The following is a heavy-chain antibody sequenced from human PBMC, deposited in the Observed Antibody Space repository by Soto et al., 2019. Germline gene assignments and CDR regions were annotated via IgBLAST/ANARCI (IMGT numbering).Heavy chain of an antibody. CDR3: VRPGLKRGSSWFDP. CDR2: INSFSETT. V-gene: IGHV1-69*01. Sequence: QVQLLQPGPEVKKPGSAVTVSCKASGGTFSSYGVTWVRQTPGQGLEWVGGINSFSETTNYAQRSQGRVTSTAAESTNTAYMELTSLRSEDTAVYYCVRPGLKRGSSWFDPWGQGTVVIVSS. D-gene: IGHD3-16*01. J-gene: IGHJ5*02. CDR1: GGTFSSYG.